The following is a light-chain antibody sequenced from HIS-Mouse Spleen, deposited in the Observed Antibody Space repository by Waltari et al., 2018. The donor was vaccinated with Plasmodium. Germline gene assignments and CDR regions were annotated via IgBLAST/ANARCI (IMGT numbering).Light chain of an antibody. Sequence: EIVLTQSLATLSLSPGESATLSCRASQSVSSYLAWYQQKPGQAPRLLIYDASNRATGIPARFSGSGSGTDFTLTISSLEPEDFAVYYCQQRSNWLTFGGGTKVEIK. J-gene: IGKJ4*01. CDR2: DAS. CDR3: QQRSNWLT. CDR1: QSVSSY. V-gene: IGKV3-11*01.